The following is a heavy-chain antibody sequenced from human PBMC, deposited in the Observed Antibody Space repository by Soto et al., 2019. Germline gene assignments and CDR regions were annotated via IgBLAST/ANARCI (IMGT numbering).Heavy chain of an antibody. D-gene: IGHD3-9*01. CDR1: GYSLTSYW. V-gene: IGHV5-10-1*01. CDR3: ARWGPYFDWLPQCYYGMDV. Sequence: PGESLKISCKGSGYSLTSYWISWVLQMPGKGLAWMGRIDPSDSYTNYSPSFQGHVTISADKSISTAYLQWSSLKASDTALYYCARWGPYFDWLPQCYYGMDVWGQGTTVTVSS. J-gene: IGHJ6*02. CDR2: IDPSDSYT.